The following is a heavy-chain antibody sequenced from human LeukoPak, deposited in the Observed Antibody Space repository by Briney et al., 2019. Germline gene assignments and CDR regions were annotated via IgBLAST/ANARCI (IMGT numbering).Heavy chain of an antibody. CDR2: VSTSETT. Sequence: SETLSLTCTFSGGSITSYYWRWLRQPAGEGLEWLGCVSTSETTNYNPSLTSRVAMSVDTANNRFSLNLNSVTAADTAVYFCARDRYKYSNSYYFDSWGQGSLVTVSS. V-gene: IGHV4-4*07. CDR1: GGSITSYY. CDR3: ARDRYKYSNSYYFDS. J-gene: IGHJ4*02. D-gene: IGHD4-11*01.